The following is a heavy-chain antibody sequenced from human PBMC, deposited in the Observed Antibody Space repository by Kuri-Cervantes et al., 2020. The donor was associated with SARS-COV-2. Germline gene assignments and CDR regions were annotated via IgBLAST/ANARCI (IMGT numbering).Heavy chain of an antibody. CDR3: ARSCTYARCSEYFQH. D-gene: IGHD2-8*01. Sequence: GGSLRLSCAASGFIVSSSYMSWVRQAPGKGLEWVSIIYAGGGTYYADSVKGQFTISRDISKNTVFLQMNRLRPEDTAVYYCARSCTYARCSEYFQHWGQGTLVTVSS. CDR1: GFIVSSSY. CDR2: IYAGGGT. J-gene: IGHJ1*01. V-gene: IGHV3-66*02.